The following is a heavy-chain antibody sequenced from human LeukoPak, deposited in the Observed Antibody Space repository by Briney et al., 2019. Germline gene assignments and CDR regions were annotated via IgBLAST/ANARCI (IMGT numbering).Heavy chain of an antibody. CDR1: GFTFSSYA. CDR2: ISWNSGSI. J-gene: IGHJ4*02. V-gene: IGHV3-9*03. CDR3: AKGVRWELLYYFDY. D-gene: IGHD1-26*01. Sequence: CRSLSWAVSGFTFSSYAMHCVRHAPGKCRGWVSGISWNSGSIGYADSVKGRFTISRGNAKNTLYLQMNSLRAEDMALYYCAKGVRWELLYYFDYWGQGTLVTVSS.